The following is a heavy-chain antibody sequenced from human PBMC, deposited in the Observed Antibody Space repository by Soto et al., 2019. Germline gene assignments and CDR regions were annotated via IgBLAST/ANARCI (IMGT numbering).Heavy chain of an antibody. D-gene: IGHD2-21*02. CDR2: VYYSGKT. V-gene: IGHV4-30-4*01. Sequence: QVQLQESGPGLVKPSQTLSLTCTVSGGSIFTGGSINYGDYYWSWIRQPPGKGLEWIGSVYYSGKTSYNSSLERRITTPVDPSKDQVPRLLRPVTAPDPAVYFCGRSPNKGTAGGDCRDVWCQGTTVTVSS. CDR1: GGSIFTGGSINYGDYY. CDR3: GRSPNKGTAGGDCRDV. J-gene: IGHJ6*02.